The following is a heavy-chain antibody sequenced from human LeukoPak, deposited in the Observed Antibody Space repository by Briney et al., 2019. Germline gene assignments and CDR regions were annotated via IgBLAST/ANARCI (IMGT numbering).Heavy chain of an antibody. CDR1: GFTFSSYW. Sequence: GGSLRLSCAASGFTFSSYWMSWVRQAPGKGLEWVANIKQDGSEKYYVDSVKGRFTISRDNAKNSLYLQMNSLRAEDTAVYYCARVKRRYYDSSGTDYFDYGGQGTLVTVSS. D-gene: IGHD3-22*01. J-gene: IGHJ4*02. V-gene: IGHV3-7*01. CDR3: ARVKRRYYDSSGTDYFDY. CDR2: IKQDGSEK.